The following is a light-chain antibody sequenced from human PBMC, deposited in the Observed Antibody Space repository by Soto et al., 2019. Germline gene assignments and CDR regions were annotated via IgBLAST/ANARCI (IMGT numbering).Light chain of an antibody. Sequence: QSALAQPASVSGSPGQSITISCPGTTSDVGGHNSVSWFQQHPGKAPKLIIYQVSSRPSDISNRFSGSKSGNTASLTISGLQAEDEADYYCNSYSSDITPYVFGTGTKVTVL. CDR3: NSYSSDITPYV. CDR2: QVS. J-gene: IGLJ1*01. CDR1: TSDVGGHNS. V-gene: IGLV2-14*01.